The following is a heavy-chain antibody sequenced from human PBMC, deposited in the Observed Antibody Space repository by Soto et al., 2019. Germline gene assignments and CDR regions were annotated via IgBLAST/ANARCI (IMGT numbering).Heavy chain of an antibody. CDR2: IYYSGST. CDR3: ARALHWDYYYMDV. V-gene: IGHV4-59*08. D-gene: IGHD7-27*01. Sequence: SETLSLTCTVSGGSISSYYWSWIRQPPGKGLEWIGYIYYSGSTNYNPSLKSRVTISVDTSKNQFSLKLSSVTAADTAVYYCARALHWDYYYMDVWGKGTTVTVS. CDR1: GGSISSYY. J-gene: IGHJ6*03.